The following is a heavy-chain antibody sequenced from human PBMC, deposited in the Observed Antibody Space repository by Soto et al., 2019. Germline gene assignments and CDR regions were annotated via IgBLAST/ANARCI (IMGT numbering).Heavy chain of an antibody. Sequence: EVQLVESGGELVQPWGSLRLSCATSDFTFRNYWMNWVRQAPGKGLEWVANIKPDGSATNYVDSVKGRFTISRDNVRNSVSLQMNSLRVEDTAVYFCFGGNGGPQWGQGTLVIVSS. CDR2: IKPDGSAT. J-gene: IGHJ4*02. CDR1: DFTFRNYW. CDR3: FGGNGGPQ. D-gene: IGHD3-16*01. V-gene: IGHV3-7*03.